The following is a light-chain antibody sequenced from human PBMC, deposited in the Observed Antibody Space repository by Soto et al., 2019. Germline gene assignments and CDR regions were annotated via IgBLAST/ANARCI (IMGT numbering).Light chain of an antibody. Sequence: DIQMTQSPSSLSASVGDRVTITCRASQGISNYLAWYQQKPGKVPKLLIYAASTLKSGVPSRFSGGGSGSDFTLTISSLQPEDVATYYCQKYNSAPWTFGQGTKVEIK. CDR2: AAS. CDR3: QKYNSAPWT. V-gene: IGKV1-27*01. CDR1: QGISNY. J-gene: IGKJ1*01.